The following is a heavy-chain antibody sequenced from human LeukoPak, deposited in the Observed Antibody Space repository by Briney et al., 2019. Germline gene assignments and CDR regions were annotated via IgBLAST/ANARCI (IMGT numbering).Heavy chain of an antibody. V-gene: IGHV4-59*01. D-gene: IGHD4-17*01. CDR3: ARAGYGDYGVDDYFDY. Sequence: PSETLSLTCTVSGGSISSYYWSWIRQPPGKGLEWIGHIYYSGSTNYNPSLKSRVTISVDTSKNQFSLKLSSVTAADTAVYYCARAGYGDYGVDDYFDYWGQGTLVTVSS. J-gene: IGHJ4*02. CDR2: IYYSGST. CDR1: GGSISSYY.